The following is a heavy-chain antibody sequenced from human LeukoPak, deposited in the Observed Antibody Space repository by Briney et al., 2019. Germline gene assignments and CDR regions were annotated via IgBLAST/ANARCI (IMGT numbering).Heavy chain of an antibody. J-gene: IGHJ5*02. CDR2: ISGSGGTT. CDR3: VTHPPDSGWAFWS. CDR1: GFTFSNYA. V-gene: IGHV3-23*01. Sequence: GGSLRLSCAASGFTFSNYAMTWVRQAPGKGLEWVSSISGSGGTTYYTDSVKGRFTISRDDFRSIFYLEMDSLTADDTGVYYCVTHPPDSGWAFWSWGQGALVTVSA. D-gene: IGHD6-19*01.